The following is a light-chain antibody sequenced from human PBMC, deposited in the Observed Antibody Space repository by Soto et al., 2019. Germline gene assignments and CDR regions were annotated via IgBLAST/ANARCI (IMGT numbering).Light chain of an antibody. CDR3: SSYTSSSIDCV. Sequence: QSALTQPASVSGSPGQSITIYCTGTSSDVGGYNYVSWYQQHPGKAPKLMIYEVSNRPSGVSNRFSGSKSGNTASLTISGLQAEDEADYYCSSYTSSSIDCVFGTGTKLTVL. V-gene: IGLV2-14*01. CDR1: SSDVGGYNY. J-gene: IGLJ1*01. CDR2: EVS.